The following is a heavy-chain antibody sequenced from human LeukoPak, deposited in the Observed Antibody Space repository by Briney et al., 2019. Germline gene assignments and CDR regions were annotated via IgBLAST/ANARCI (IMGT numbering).Heavy chain of an antibody. CDR3: ARLVRGSRYFAY. CDR1: GGSISSGGYY. CDR2: IYYSGST. Sequence: PSQTLSLTCTVSGGSISSGGYYWSWIRQHPGKGLEWIGYIYYSGSTYYNPSLKSRVTISVDTSKNQFSLKLSSVTAADTAVYYCARLVRGSRYFAYWGQGTLVTVSS. D-gene: IGHD3-10*01. J-gene: IGHJ4*02. V-gene: IGHV4-31*03.